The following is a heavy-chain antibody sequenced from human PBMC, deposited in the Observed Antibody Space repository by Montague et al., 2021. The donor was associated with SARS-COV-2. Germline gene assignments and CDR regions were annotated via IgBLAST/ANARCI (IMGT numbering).Heavy chain of an antibody. CDR2: IYFTGKT. D-gene: IGHD1/OR15-1a*01. CDR3: ARWGLNNAFDI. V-gene: IGHV4-39*02. Sequence: SETLSLTCSVSGDSISRSHYFWAWLRQPPGLGLEWIGSIYFTGKTYYYPSLKSRVTISIDTSKNYFSLRLSSVTAADSAAFYCARWGLNNAFDIWGLGTMITISS. J-gene: IGHJ3*02. CDR1: GDSISRSHYF.